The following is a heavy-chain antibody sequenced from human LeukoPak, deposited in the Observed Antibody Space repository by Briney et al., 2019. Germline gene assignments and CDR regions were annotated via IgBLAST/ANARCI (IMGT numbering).Heavy chain of an antibody. CDR2: ITISGHTK. CDR1: GFDLSTYE. D-gene: IGHD5-24*01. V-gene: IGHV3-48*03. Sequence: PGGSLRLSCAASGFDLSTYEMNWVRQAPGKGLEWIADITISGHTKNYADSVKGRFSISRDNARTSLYLQMHSLRVKDTGVYYCARGDPHADLWGQGTLVTVSS. CDR3: ARGDPHADL. J-gene: IGHJ5*02.